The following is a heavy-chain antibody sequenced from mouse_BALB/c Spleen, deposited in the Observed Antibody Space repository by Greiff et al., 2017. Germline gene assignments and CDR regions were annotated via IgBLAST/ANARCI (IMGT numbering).Heavy chain of an antibody. V-gene: IGHV1-5*01. CDR2: IYPGNSDT. Sequence: VQLQQPGAELVRPGASVKLSCKASGYSFTSYWMHWVKQRPGQGLEWIGAIYPGNSDTSYNQKFKGKAKLTAVTSTSTAYMELSSLTNEDSAVYYCTSDYDVFAYWGQGTLVTVSA. D-gene: IGHD2-3*01. CDR3: TSDYDVFAY. CDR1: GYSFTSYW. J-gene: IGHJ3*01.